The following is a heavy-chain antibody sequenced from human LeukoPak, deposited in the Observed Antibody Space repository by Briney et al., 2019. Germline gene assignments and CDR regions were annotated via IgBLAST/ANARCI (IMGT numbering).Heavy chain of an antibody. J-gene: IGHJ4*02. Sequence: SSETLSLTCAVSGGSISSGGYSWSWIRQPPGTGLEWIGYIYYSGSTYYNPSLKSRVTISVDTSKNQFSLKLSSVTAADTAMYYCALGDILTGYWAEYLEYWGQGTLVTVSS. D-gene: IGHD3-9*01. CDR1: GGSISSGGYS. CDR2: IYYSGST. V-gene: IGHV4-30-4*07. CDR3: ALGDILTGYWAEYLEY.